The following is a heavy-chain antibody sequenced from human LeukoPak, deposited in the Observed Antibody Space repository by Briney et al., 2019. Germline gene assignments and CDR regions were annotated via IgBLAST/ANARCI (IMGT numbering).Heavy chain of an antibody. J-gene: IGHJ3*02. CDR1: GFTFSSYV. V-gene: IGHV3-23*01. CDR2: ISGSGGST. D-gene: IGHD5-24*01. CDR3: AKALDGYKTSAFDI. Sequence: GGSLRLSCAASGFTFSSYVMSWVRQAPEKGLEWVSTISGSGGSTYSADSVKGRFTISRDNSKNTLYLQMNSLRAEDTAVYYCAKALDGYKTSAFDIWGQGRMVTVSS.